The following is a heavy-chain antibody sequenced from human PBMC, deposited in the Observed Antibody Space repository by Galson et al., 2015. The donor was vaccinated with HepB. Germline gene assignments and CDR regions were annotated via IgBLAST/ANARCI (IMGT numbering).Heavy chain of an antibody. J-gene: IGHJ6*02. D-gene: IGHD5-18*01. CDR1: GFTFSSYS. CDR2: INSSRSSI. V-gene: IGHV3-48*02. CDR3: AGRGYSYGFDYYYGMDV. Sequence: SLRLSCAASGFTFSSYSMNWVRQAPGKGLEWVSYINSSRSSIYYADSVKGRFTISRDNAKNSLNLQMNSLRDEDTAVYYCAGRGYSYGFDYYYGMDVWGQGTTVTVSS.